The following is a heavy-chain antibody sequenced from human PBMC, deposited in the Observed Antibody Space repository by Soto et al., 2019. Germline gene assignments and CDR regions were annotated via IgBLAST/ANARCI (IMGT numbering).Heavy chain of an antibody. V-gene: IGHV4-39*01. CDR1: GGSISNKRYY. D-gene: IGHD2-2*01. CDR2: IHYSVST. Sequence: SETLSLTCTVSGGSISNKRYYWGWILHPPGKGLEWIGSIHYSVSTYDNPSLKSRVTISVDTSKNQLSLKLKSVTAADTAVYYCARHVSLGYCTPTSCDLLSWFEGWGKKTQVNASS. J-gene: IGHJ5*02. CDR3: ARHVSLGYCTPTSCDLLSWFEG.